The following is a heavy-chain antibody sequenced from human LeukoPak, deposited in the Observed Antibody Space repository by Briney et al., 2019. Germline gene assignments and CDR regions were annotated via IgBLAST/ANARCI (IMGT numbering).Heavy chain of an antibody. J-gene: IGHJ4*02. CDR1: GYTFTGYY. CDR2: INPNSGGT. Sequence: ASVTVSCKASGYTFTGYYMHWVRQAPGQGLEWMGWINPNSGGTNYAQKFQGRVTMTRDTSISTAYMELSRLRSDDTAVYYCARDLGYYDSSGRDYWGQGTLVTVSS. V-gene: IGHV1-2*02. D-gene: IGHD3-22*01. CDR3: ARDLGYYDSSGRDY.